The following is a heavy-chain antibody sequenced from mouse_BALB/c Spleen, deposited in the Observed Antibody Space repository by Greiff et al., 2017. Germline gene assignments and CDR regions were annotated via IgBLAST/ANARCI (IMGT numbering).Heavy chain of an antibody. D-gene: IGHD4-1*01. CDR2: IDPANGNT. CDR1: GFNIKDTY. Sequence: EVQLVESGAELVKPGASVKLSCTASGFNIKDTYMHWVKQRPEQGLEWIGRIDPANGNTKYDPKFQGKATITADTSSNTAYLQLSSLTSEDTAVYYCARPSNWEFDYWGQGTTLTVSS. J-gene: IGHJ2*01. V-gene: IGHV14-3*02. CDR3: ARPSNWEFDY.